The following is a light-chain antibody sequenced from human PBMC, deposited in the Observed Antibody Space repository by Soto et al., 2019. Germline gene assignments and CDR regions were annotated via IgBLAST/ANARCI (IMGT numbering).Light chain of an antibody. V-gene: IGKV3-20*01. CDR3: GQFVSSPPRT. Sequence: EIVLTQSPGTLSLSPGQRATLSCRALQSVGDTFLSWYQQKPGLAPRPLIYGVSNRATGIPDRFSGSGSGTDFILTISRLEPEDFALYYCGQFVSSPPRTFGQGTKVDIK. J-gene: IGKJ1*01. CDR1: QSVGDTF. CDR2: GVS.